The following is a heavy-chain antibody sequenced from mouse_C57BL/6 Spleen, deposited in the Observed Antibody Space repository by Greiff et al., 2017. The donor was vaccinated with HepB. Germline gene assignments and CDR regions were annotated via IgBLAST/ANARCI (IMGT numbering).Heavy chain of an antibody. D-gene: IGHD2-1*01. V-gene: IGHV1-69*01. CDR3: ARSGGNSRSYAMDY. CDR2: IDPSDSYT. J-gene: IGHJ4*01. Sequence: QVQLKQPGAELVMPGASVKLSCKASGYTFTSYWMHWVKQRPGQGLEWIGEIDPSDSYTNYNQKFKGKSTLTVDKSSSTAYMQLSSLTSEDSAVYYCARSGGNSRSYAMDYWGQGTSVTVSS. CDR1: GYTFTSYW.